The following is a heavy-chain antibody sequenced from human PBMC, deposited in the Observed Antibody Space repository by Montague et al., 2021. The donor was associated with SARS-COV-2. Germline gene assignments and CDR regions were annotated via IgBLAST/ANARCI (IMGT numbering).Heavy chain of an antibody. CDR3: VSQEGSIY. J-gene: IGHJ4*02. D-gene: IGHD2/OR15-2a*01. CDR2: ISSSSSYI. Sequence: SLSISCAASGFTFSSYSMNWVRQAPGKGLEWVSSISSSSSYIYYADSVKGRFTISRDNAKNSLYLQMNSLRAEDTAVYYCVSQEGSIYWGQGTLVTVSS. V-gene: IGHV3-21*01. CDR1: GFTFSSYS.